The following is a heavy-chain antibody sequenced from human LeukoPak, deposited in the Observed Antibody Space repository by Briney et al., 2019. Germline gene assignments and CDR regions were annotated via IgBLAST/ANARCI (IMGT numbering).Heavy chain of an antibody. D-gene: IGHD3-10*01. J-gene: IGHJ4*02. CDR2: INHSGST. CDR1: GGSFSGYY. V-gene: IGHV4-34*01. Sequence: SETLSLTCAVYGGSFSGYYWSWIRQPPGKGLEWIGEINHSGSTNYNPSLKSRVTISVDTSKNQFSLKLSSVTAADTAVYYCARHNPIGWFGPKGIDYWGQGTLVTVSS. CDR3: ARHNPIGWFGPKGIDY.